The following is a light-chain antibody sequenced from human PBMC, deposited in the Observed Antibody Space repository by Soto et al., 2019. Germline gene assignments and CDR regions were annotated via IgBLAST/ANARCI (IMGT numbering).Light chain of an antibody. Sequence: QSALTQPASVSGSPGQSITISCTGTSSNVGSYKLVSWYQQHPGKAPKLMIYDVIKRPSGVPDRFSGSKSGNTASLTVSGLRADDEAVYYCSSFVGGDSFDVIFGGGTKLTVL. CDR3: SSFVGGDSFDVI. J-gene: IGLJ2*01. CDR1: SSNVGSYKL. V-gene: IGLV2-23*02. CDR2: DVI.